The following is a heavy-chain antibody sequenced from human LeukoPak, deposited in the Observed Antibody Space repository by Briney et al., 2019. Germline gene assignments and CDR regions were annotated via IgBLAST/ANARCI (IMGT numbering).Heavy chain of an antibody. D-gene: IGHD6-19*01. J-gene: IGHJ5*02. CDR1: GYTFTGYY. CDR2: INPNSGGT. V-gene: IGHV1-2*02. CDR3: ARDHTSGWYENWFDP. Sequence: GASVKVSCKASGYTFTGYYMHWVRQAPGQGLEWMGWINPNSGGTNYAQKFQGRVTMTRDTSISTAYMELSRLRSDDTAVYCCARDHTSGWYENWFDPWGQGTLVTVSS.